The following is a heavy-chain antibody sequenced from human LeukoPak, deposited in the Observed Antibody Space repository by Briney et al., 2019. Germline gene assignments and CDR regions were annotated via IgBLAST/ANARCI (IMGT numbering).Heavy chain of an antibody. CDR3: AKDITFQLLPYYFDY. D-gene: IGHD2-15*01. Sequence: GGSLRLSCAASGFTFDDYAMHWVRQAPGKGLEWVSGISWNSGSIDYADSVKGRFTISRDNAKNSLYLQIDSLRAEDTALYYCAKDITFQLLPYYFDYWGPGTLVTVSS. CDR2: ISWNSGSI. J-gene: IGHJ4*02. V-gene: IGHV3-9*01. CDR1: GFTFDDYA.